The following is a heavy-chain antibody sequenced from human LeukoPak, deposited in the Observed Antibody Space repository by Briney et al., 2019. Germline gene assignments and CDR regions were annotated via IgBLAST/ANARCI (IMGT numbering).Heavy chain of an antibody. V-gene: IGHV3-69-1*01. D-gene: IGHD1-26*01. CDR1: GFSFSVYW. J-gene: IGHJ4*02. Sequence: GGSLRLSCAASGFSFSVYWMHWVRQAPGKGLEWLSYIGSSNTIYSADSVKGRFTISRDNAKNSLYLQMNSLRAEDTALYYCARDYFGSPSALDYRGQGTLVTVSS. CDR3: ARDYFGSPSALDY. CDR2: IGSSNTI.